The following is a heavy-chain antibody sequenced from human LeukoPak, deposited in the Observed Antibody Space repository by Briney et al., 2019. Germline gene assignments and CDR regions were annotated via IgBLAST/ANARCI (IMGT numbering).Heavy chain of an antibody. CDR2: ISYDGRNK. J-gene: IGHJ4*02. D-gene: IGHD6-13*01. CDR3: AKLIIAAAGTIDY. V-gene: IGHV3-30*18. CDR1: GFTFDDYA. Sequence: PGRSLRLSCAASGFTFDDYAMHWVRQAPGKGLEWVAVISYDGRNKNYADSVKGRFTISRDNSKNTLYLQMNSLRAEDTAVYYCAKLIIAAAGTIDYWGQGTLVTVSS.